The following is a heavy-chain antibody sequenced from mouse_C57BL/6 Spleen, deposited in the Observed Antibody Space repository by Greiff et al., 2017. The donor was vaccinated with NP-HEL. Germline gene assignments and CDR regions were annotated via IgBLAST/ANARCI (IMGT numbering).Heavy chain of an antibody. CDR1: GYTFTSYW. CDR3: TGANWDRYFDY. D-gene: IGHD4-1*01. J-gene: IGHJ2*01. V-gene: IGHV1-5*01. CDR2: IYPGNSDT. Sequence: VQLQQSGTVLARPGASVKMSCKTSGYTFTSYWMHWVKQRPGQGLEWIGAIYPGNSDTSYNQKFKGKAKLTAVTSASTAYMELSSLTNEDSAVYYCTGANWDRYFDYWGQGTTLTVSS.